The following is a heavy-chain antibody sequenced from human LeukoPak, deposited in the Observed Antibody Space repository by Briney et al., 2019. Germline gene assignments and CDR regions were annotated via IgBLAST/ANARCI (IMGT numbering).Heavy chain of an antibody. V-gene: IGHV1-46*01. CDR1: GYTFTSYY. J-gene: IGHJ4*02. CDR2: INPSGGST. D-gene: IGHD3-10*01. Sequence: GASVKVSCKASGYTFTSYYMHWVRQAPGQGLEWMGIINPSGGSTSYAQKFQGRVTMTRDTSTSTVYMELSSLRSEDTAVYYCARDRNYYGSGNYYPDYWGQGTLVTVSS. CDR3: ARDRNYYGSGNYYPDY.